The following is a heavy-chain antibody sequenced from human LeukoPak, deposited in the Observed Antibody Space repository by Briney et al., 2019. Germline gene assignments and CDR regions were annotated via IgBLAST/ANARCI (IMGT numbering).Heavy chain of an antibody. CDR3: AKEDYYDSSGYYDY. CDR2: ISAGVGAT. J-gene: IGHJ4*02. CDR1: GFTFSSFG. V-gene: IGHV3-23*01. Sequence: GGSLRLSCAASGFTFSSFGMSWVRQAPGKGLERVSAISAGVGATYYADSVKGRSTISRDNSESTVYLQIDSLRAEDTAVYYCAKEDYYDSSGYYDYWGQGTLVTVSS. D-gene: IGHD3-22*01.